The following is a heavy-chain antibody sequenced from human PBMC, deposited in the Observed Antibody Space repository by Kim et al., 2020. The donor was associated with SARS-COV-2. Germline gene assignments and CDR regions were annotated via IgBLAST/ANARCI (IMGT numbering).Heavy chain of an antibody. CDR3: AKYSSWPDYYYYYGMDV. CDR2: IWYDGSNK. V-gene: IGHV3-33*06. CDR1: GFTFNSYG. Sequence: GGSLRLSCAASGFTFNSYGMHWVRQAPGKGLEWVAVIWYDGSNKYYADSVKGRFTISRDNSKNTLYLQMNSLRAEDTAVYYCAKYSSWPDYYYYYGMDVWGQGTTVTVSS. D-gene: IGHD6-6*01. J-gene: IGHJ6*02.